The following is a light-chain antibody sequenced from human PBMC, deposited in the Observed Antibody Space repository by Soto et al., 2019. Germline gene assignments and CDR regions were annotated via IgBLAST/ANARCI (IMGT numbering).Light chain of an antibody. CDR3: LQINSYPYT. J-gene: IGKJ2*01. V-gene: IGKV1-9*01. CDR1: QGITTY. Sequence: IQLTQSPSSLPASVGDRVTITCRASQGITTYLAWYQQKTGKAPKLLIYAASALQSGVPSRFSGSGSGTDFTLTISSLQPEGFATYYCLQINSYPYTFGQGTKLEIK. CDR2: AAS.